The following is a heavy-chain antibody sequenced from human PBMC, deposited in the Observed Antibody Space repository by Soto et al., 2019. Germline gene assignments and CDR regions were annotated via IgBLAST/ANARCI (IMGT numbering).Heavy chain of an antibody. CDR1: GGTFSGYS. CDR3: ARDSLLSSESSASHSYNYFDP. J-gene: IGHJ5*02. Sequence: QVQLVQSGAEVKKPGSSVKVSCQASGGTFSGYSISWVRQAPGQGLEWMGGIIPFLGTPNYAQKFRGRVTFTADTSTSTAYMELSSLRSEDTAVYYCARDSLLSSESSASHSYNYFDPWGQGTLVTVSS. D-gene: IGHD3-22*01. V-gene: IGHV1-69*06. CDR2: IIPFLGTP.